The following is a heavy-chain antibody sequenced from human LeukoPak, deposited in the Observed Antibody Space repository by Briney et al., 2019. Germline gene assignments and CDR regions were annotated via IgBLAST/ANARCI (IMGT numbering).Heavy chain of an antibody. D-gene: IGHD3-16*02. CDR3: ARVRPYDYVWGSYRPLDY. J-gene: IGHJ4*02. CDR1: GFTVSSNY. Sequence: GGSLRLSCAASGFTVSSNYMSWVRQAPGKGLEWVSVIYSGGSTYYADSVKGRFTISRDKSKNTLYLQMNSLRAEDTAVYYCARVRPYDYVWGSYRPLDYWGQGTLVTVSS. CDR2: IYSGGST. V-gene: IGHV3-53*01.